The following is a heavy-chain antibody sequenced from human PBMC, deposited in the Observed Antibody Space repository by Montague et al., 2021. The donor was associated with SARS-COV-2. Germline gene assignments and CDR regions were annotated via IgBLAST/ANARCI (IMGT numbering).Heavy chain of an antibody. Sequence: SETLSLTCAVSGGSITGFSWSWVRQPPGKGLEWIGCVSTSGTTNYNPSLKSRVTISLDTSKNQFSLKLNSVTAADTAVYYCARGRNGPYAFDIWGQGTMVTVSS. CDR3: ARGRNGPYAFDI. V-gene: IGHV4-4*07. CDR1: GGSITGFS. D-gene: IGHD2-8*01. CDR2: VSTSGTT. J-gene: IGHJ3*02.